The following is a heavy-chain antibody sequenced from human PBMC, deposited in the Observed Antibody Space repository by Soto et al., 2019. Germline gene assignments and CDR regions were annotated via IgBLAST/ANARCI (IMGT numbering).Heavy chain of an antibody. V-gene: IGHV3-7*01. CDR1: GFTFSRYW. J-gene: IGHJ4*02. D-gene: IGHD6-6*01. CDR3: ARMGYSSSSFDY. Sequence: EVQMVESGGGMVQPGGSLRLSCVASGFTFSRYWMSWVRQAPGKGLEWLANIQQDGSQKYFMPSVKGRLTISRDNAKNSLYLQMNSLTSEDTAVYYCARMGYSSSSFDYWGQGTLVTVSS. CDR2: IQQDGSQK.